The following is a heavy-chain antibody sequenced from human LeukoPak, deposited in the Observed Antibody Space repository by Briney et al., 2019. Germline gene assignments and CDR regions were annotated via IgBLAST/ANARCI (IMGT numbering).Heavy chain of an antibody. V-gene: IGHV3-66*02. CDR3: ARSLRTSWHWFDP. J-gene: IGHJ5*02. CDR2: IYSGGST. CDR1: GLTVSSNY. Sequence: PGGSLRLSCAASGLTVSSNYMSWVRQVPGKGLEWVSVIYSGGSTYYADSVKGRFTISRDNSQNTLYLQMNSLRAEDTAVYYCARSLRTSWHWFDPWGQGTLVTVSS. D-gene: IGHD2-2*01.